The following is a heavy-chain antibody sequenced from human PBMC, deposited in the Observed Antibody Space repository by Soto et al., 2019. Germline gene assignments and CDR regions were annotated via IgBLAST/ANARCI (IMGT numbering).Heavy chain of an antibody. J-gene: IGHJ4*02. CDR3: GRAQAWGIHDY. Sequence: QVQLVQSGAEVKTPGASVRISCKASGYTFTSYHIHWVRQAPGQGLEWMGVINPNTGSTTYAQKFQGRGTMTRDTATGTVYMELSSLRSEDTAVYQCGRAQAWGIHDYWGQGTQVTVSS. CDR2: INPNTGST. CDR1: GYTFTSYH. D-gene: IGHD7-27*01. V-gene: IGHV1-46*03.